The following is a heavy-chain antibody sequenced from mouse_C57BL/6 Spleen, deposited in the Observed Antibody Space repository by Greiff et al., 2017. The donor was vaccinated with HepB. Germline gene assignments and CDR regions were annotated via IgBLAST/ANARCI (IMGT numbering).Heavy chain of an antibody. CDR3: ARGWLLDY. Sequence: QVQLQQPGAELVMPGASVKLSCTASGYTFTSYWMHWVRQRPGQGLEWIGEIDPSDSYTNYNQKFKGKSTLTVDKSSSTAYMQLRSLTSEDSAVYYCARGWLLDYWGQGTTLTVSS. D-gene: IGHD2-3*01. V-gene: IGHV1-69*01. CDR1: GYTFTSYW. J-gene: IGHJ2*01. CDR2: IDPSDSYT.